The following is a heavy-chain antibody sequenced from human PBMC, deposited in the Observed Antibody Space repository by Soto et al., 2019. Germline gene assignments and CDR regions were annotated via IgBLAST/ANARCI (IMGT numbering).Heavy chain of an antibody. CDR2: IKSKTDGGTT. CDR3: TIPPDYYDSSGYYYVYYYYGMDV. V-gene: IGHV3-15*01. Sequence: GGSLRLSCAASGFTFSNAWMSWVRQAPGKGLEWVGRIKSKTDGGTTDYAAPVKGRFTISRDDSKNTLYLQMNSLKTEDTAVYYCTIPPDYYDSSGYYYVYYYYGMDVWGQGTTVTVSS. J-gene: IGHJ6*02. D-gene: IGHD3-22*01. CDR1: GFTFSNAW.